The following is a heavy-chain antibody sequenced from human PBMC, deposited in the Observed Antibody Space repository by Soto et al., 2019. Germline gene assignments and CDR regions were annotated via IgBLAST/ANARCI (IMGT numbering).Heavy chain of an antibody. D-gene: IGHD5-12*01. V-gene: IGHV4-59*01. J-gene: IGHJ6*01. CDR2: IYYSGST. CDR1: GGSISSYY. Sequence: PSETLSHTCTVSGGSISSYYWSWIRQTPGKGLEWIGYIYYSGSTNYNPSLKSRVTISLDTSKNQFSLKLSSVTAADTAVYYCARDRGLGDGYNYMGDYYYGMDVWGQGTTVTVSS. CDR3: ARDRGLGDGYNYMGDYYYGMDV.